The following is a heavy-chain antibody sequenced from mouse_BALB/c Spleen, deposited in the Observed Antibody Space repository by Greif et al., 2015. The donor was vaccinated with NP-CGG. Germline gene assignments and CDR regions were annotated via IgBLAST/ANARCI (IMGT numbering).Heavy chain of an antibody. CDR2: ISNGGGST. V-gene: IGHV5-12-2*01. D-gene: IGHD1-2*01. Sequence: EVQGVESGGGLVQPGGSLKLSCAASRFTFSSYTMSWVRQTPEKRLEWVAYISNGGGSTYYPDTVKGRFTISRDNAKNTLYLQMSSLKSEDTAMYYCARDGYVVWGAGTTVTVSS. CDR3: ARDGYVV. J-gene: IGHJ1*01. CDR1: RFTFSSYT.